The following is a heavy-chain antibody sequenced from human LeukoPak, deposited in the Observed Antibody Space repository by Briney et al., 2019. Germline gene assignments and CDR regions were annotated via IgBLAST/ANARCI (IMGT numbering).Heavy chain of an antibody. CDR2: INPNSGGT. D-gene: IGHD3-10*01. J-gene: IGHJ5*02. V-gene: IGHV1-2*06. CDR1: GYTFTGYY. CDR3: ARNPHHLLWFGESHSRFDP. Sequence: ASVKVSCQASGYTFTGYYMHWVRQAPGQGLEWMVRINPNSGGTNYAQKFQGRVTMTRDTSISTAYMELSRLRSDDTAVYYCARNPHHLLWFGESHSRFDPWGQGTLVTVSS.